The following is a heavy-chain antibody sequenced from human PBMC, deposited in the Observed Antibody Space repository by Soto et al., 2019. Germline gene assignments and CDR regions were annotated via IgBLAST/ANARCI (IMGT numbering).Heavy chain of an antibody. CDR1: GGTFKKYG. Sequence: QVQLVQSGAEVKKPGSSVRVSCRTSGGTFKKYGFSWVRQAPGQGLEWMGGIIPMYGIANYGQIFQGRLTITADESTNTVYMDLTSLKSEDTAVYYCAGEVGGTGLHLWGQGTRVTVSS. CDR2: IIPMYGIA. D-gene: IGHD1-26*01. CDR3: AGEVGGTGLHL. V-gene: IGHV1-69*12. J-gene: IGHJ5*02.